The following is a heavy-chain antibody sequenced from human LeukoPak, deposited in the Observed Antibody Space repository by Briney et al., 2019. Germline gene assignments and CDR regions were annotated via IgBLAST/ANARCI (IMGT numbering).Heavy chain of an antibody. D-gene: IGHD2-15*01. CDR1: GFTFSSYA. V-gene: IGHV3-23*01. Sequence: PGGSLRLSCAASGFTFSSYAMSWVRQAPGKGLEWVSAISGSGGSTYYADSVKGRFTISRDNSKITLYLQMNSLRAEDTAVYYCAKVYCSGGSCYEPVGYFDYWGQGTLVTVSS. CDR3: AKVYCSGGSCYEPVGYFDY. CDR2: ISGSGGST. J-gene: IGHJ4*02.